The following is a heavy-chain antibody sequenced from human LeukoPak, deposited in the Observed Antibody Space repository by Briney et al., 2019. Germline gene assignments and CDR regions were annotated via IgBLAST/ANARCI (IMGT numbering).Heavy chain of an antibody. CDR1: GGSISSGGYS. J-gene: IGHJ4*02. CDR2: IYHSGST. Sequence: SETLSLTCAVSGGSISSGGYSWSWIRQPPGKGLEWIGYIYHSGSTYYNPSLKSRVTISVDTSKNQFSLKLSSVTAADTAVYYCARDQPRLGGLPDYWGQGTLVTVSS. D-gene: IGHD3-9*01. CDR3: ARDQPRLGGLPDY. V-gene: IGHV4-30-2*01.